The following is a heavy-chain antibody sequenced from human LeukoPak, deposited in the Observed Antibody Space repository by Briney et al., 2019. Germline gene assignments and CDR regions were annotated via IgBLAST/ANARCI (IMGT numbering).Heavy chain of an antibody. CDR3: ARRSSDDAFDI. Sequence: ASVKVSCKASGFIFSNFGFIWVRQAPGQGFEWLGWISGANGDTYYTRRFQGRFTITPDTSTNTAYMELRSLRSDDTALYYCARRSSDDAFDIWGQGTLVTVSS. CDR2: ISGANGDT. CDR1: GFIFSNFG. J-gene: IGHJ3*02. V-gene: IGHV1-18*04.